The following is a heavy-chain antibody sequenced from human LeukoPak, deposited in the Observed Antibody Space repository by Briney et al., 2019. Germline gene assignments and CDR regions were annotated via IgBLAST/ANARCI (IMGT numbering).Heavy chain of an antibody. D-gene: IGHD3-3*01. J-gene: IGHJ5*02. V-gene: IGHV4-34*01. Sequence: SETLSLTCAVFGGSFSGYYWSWIRQPPGKGLEWIGEINHSGSTNYNPSLKSRVTISVDTSKNQFSLKLSSVTAADTAVYHCARGFRFLEWLSRFAPWGQGTLVTVSS. CDR1: GGSFSGYY. CDR2: INHSGST. CDR3: ARGFRFLEWLSRFAP.